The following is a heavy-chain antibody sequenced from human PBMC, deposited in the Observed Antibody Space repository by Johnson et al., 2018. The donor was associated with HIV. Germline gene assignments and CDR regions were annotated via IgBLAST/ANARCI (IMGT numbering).Heavy chain of an antibody. V-gene: IGHV3-30*19. Sequence: QVQLMESGGGVVQPGRSLRLSCAASGFTFSSYGMYWVRQAPGKGLEWVAVISYDGGNRYYADSVKGRFTISRDSSKNTLYLQMNSLRPEDSAVYYCAKGEAQEGWIQLLSYAFDFWGQGTMVTVSS. CDR1: GFTFSSYG. J-gene: IGHJ3*01. CDR3: AKGEAQEGWIQLLSYAFDF. CDR2: ISYDGGNR. D-gene: IGHD5-18*01.